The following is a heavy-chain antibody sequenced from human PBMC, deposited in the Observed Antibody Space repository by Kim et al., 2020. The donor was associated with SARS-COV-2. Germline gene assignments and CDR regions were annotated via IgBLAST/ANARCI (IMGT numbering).Heavy chain of an antibody. CDR1: GHSFTSYG. J-gene: IGHJ4*02. CDR3: ARDQKYGDFTYFDY. CDR2: ISGYNGNT. Sequence: ASVKVSCKASGHSFTSYGISWLRQAPGEGLEYMGWISGYNGNTNYAQKFQGRVTMTTDTSTSTAYMELRSLRSDDTAVYYCARDQKYGDFTYFDYWGQGT. D-gene: IGHD4-17*01. V-gene: IGHV1-18*01.